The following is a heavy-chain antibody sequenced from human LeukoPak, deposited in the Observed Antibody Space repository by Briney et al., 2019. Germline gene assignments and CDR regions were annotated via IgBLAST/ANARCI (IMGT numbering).Heavy chain of an antibody. CDR3: NIAAAGTVY. Sequence: GGSLRLSCAASGFTFSSYGMHWVRQAPGKGLEWVAVISYDGSNKYYADSVKGRFTISRDNSKNTLYLQMNSLRAEDTAVYYCNIAAAGTVYWGQGTLVTVSS. J-gene: IGHJ4*02. CDR1: GFTFSSYG. CDR2: ISYDGSNK. D-gene: IGHD6-13*01. V-gene: IGHV3-30*03.